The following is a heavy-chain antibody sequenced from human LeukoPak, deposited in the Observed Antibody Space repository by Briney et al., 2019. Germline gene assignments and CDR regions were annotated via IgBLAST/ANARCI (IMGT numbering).Heavy chain of an antibody. J-gene: IGHJ4*02. CDR3: ARSKYDSSGYYHGTIDY. V-gene: IGHV1-69*13. D-gene: IGHD3-22*01. CDR2: IIPIFGTA. CDR1: GGTFSSYA. Sequence: SVKVSCKASGGTFSSYAISWVRQAPGQGLEWMGGIIPIFGTANYAQKFQGRVTITADESTSTAYMELSSLRSEDTAVYYRARSKYDSSGYYHGTIDYWGQGTLVTVSS.